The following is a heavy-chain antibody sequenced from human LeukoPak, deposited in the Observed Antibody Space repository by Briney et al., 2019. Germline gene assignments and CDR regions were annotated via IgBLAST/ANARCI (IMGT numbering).Heavy chain of an antibody. D-gene: IGHD2-2*01. V-gene: IGHV1-8*03. CDR1: GYTFTSYD. CDR2: MNPNSGNT. Sequence: GASVKVSCKASGYTFTSYDINWVRQASGQGLEWMGWMNPNSGNTGYAQKFQGRVTITRNTSISTAYMELSSLRSEDTAVYYCARVGCSSTSCYGVDFDYWGQGTMVTVSS. J-gene: IGHJ4*02. CDR3: ARVGCSSTSCYGVDFDY.